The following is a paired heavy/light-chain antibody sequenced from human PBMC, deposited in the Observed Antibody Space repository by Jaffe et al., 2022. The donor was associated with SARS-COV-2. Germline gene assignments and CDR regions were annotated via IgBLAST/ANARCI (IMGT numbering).Light chain of an antibody. CDR2: LGS. CDR1: QSLLHSNGYNY. CDR3: MQALQTPGT. V-gene: IGKV2-28*01. Sequence: DIVMTQSPLSLPVTPGEPASISCRSSQSLLHSNGYNYLDWYLQKPGQSPQLLIYLGSNRASGVPDRFSGSGSGTDFTLKISRVEAEDVGVYYCMQALQTPGTFGQGTKLEIK. J-gene: IGKJ2*01.
Heavy chain of an antibody. CDR1: GYTFTSYD. CDR3: ARSRFVVVPAAHLYYYGMDV. V-gene: IGHV1-8*01. D-gene: IGHD2-2*01. Sequence: QVQLVQSGAEVKKPGASVKVSCKASGYTFTSYDINWVRQATGQGLEWMGWMNPNSGNTGYAQKFQGRVTMTRNTSISTAYMELSSLRSEDTAVYYCARSRFVVVPAAHLYYYGMDVWGQGTTVTVSS. CDR2: MNPNSGNT. J-gene: IGHJ6*02.